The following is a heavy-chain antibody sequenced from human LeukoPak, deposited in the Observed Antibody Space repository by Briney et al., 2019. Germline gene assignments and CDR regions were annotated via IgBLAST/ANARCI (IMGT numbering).Heavy chain of an antibody. CDR3: ARAEYTSSSRHFDY. CDR2: INSDGNIT. CDR1: GFTFSSYW. V-gene: IGHV3-74*01. D-gene: IGHD6-6*01. Sequence: PGGSLRLSCAASGFTFSSYWMHWVRQAPEKGLVWVSRINSDGNITNYADSVKGRFTISRDSAKNTLYLQMCSLRAEDTAVYYCARAEYTSSSRHFDYWGQGTLVTVSS. J-gene: IGHJ4*02.